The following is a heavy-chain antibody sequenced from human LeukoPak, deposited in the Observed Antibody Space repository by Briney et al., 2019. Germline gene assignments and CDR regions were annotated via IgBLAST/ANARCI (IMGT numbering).Heavy chain of an antibody. Sequence: SQTLSLTCTVSGGSISSGGYYWSWIRQHPGKGLEWIGSIFYSGSTYYNPSLKSRVTISVDTSKTQFSLKLSSVTAADTAVYYCARISCSGRSCYSAYWGQGTLVTVSS. CDR3: ARISCSGRSCYSAY. CDR2: IFYSGST. J-gene: IGHJ4*02. D-gene: IGHD2-15*01. V-gene: IGHV4-39*01. CDR1: GGSISSGGYY.